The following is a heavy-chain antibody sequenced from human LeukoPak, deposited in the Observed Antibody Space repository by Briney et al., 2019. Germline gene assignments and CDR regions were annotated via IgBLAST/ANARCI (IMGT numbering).Heavy chain of an antibody. D-gene: IGHD3-10*01. J-gene: IGHJ6*02. CDR2: IRYDGSNK. CDR1: GFTFSSYG. Sequence: PGGSLRLSCAASGFTFSSYGMHWVRQAPGKGLEWVAFIRYDGSNKYYADSVKGRFTISRDNSKNTLYLQMNSLGAEDTAVYYCAKAPNYYGSGSYYTLYYYYGMDVWGQGTTVTVSS. CDR3: AKAPNYYGSGSYYTLYYYYGMDV. V-gene: IGHV3-30*02.